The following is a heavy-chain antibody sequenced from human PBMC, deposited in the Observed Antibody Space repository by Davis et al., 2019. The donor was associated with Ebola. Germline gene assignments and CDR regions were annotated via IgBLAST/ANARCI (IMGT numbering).Heavy chain of an antibody. CDR3: AKDLGLMVYALGY. D-gene: IGHD2-8*01. V-gene: IGHV3-30*18. CDR1: EFTLSNYA. J-gene: IGHJ4*02. Sequence: GGSLRLSCVASEFTLSNYAMHWVRQAPGKGLEWVALISYDGSNKQFEDSVKGRFTISRDNSKNTLYLQMNSLRAEDTAVYYCAKDLGLMVYALGYWGQGTLVTVSS. CDR2: ISYDGSNK.